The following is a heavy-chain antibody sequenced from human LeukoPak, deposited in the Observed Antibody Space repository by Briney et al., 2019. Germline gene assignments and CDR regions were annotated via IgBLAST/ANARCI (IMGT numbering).Heavy chain of an antibody. J-gene: IGHJ6*02. CDR2: INPNSGGT. V-gene: IGHV1-2*02. D-gene: IGHD3-3*01. CDR3: ARDRITIFGVVRDMDV. Sequence: ASVKVSCKASGYTFTSYDINWVRQATGQGLEWMGWINPNSGGTNYAQKFQGRVTMTRDTSISTAYMELSRLRSDDTAVYYCARDRITIFGVVRDMDVWGQGTTVTVSS. CDR1: GYTFTSYD.